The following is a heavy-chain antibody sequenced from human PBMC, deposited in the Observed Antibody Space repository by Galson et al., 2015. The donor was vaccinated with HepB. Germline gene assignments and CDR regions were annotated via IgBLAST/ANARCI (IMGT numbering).Heavy chain of an antibody. D-gene: IGHD2-15*01. CDR1: GFTFSDSA. V-gene: IGHV3-73*01. CDR2: IRSKANSYAT. CDR3: TAASDYYYYGMDV. J-gene: IGHJ6*02. Sequence: SLRLSCAASGFTFSDSAMHWVRQASGKGLEWVGRIRSKANSYATAYAASVRGRFAISRDDSKNTAYLQMNSLRTEDTAVYYCTAASDYYYYGMDVRGQGATVTVSS.